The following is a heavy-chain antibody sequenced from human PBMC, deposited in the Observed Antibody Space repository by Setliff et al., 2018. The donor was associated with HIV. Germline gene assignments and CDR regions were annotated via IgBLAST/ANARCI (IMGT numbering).Heavy chain of an antibody. J-gene: IGHJ6*02. D-gene: IGHD3-3*01. CDR2: ISAYNGNT. CDR1: GYTFTSYG. CDR3: ATGSITIFGVVISGNYYYHGMDV. Sequence: ASVKVSCKASGYTFTSYGISWVRQAPGQGLEWMGWISAYNGNTNYAQKLQGRVTMTTDTSTSTAYMELSSLRSEDTAVYYCATGSITIFGVVISGNYYYHGMDVWGQGTTVTVSS. V-gene: IGHV1-18*01.